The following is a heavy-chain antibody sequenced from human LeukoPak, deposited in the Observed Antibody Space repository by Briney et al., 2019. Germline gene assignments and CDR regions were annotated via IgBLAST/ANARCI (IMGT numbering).Heavy chain of an antibody. CDR2: IIPIFGTA. CDR3: ASPLTRSYYYDSSGYLGGYFDY. Sequence: ASVKVSCKASGGTFSSYAISWVRQAPGQGLEWMGGIIPIFGTANYAQKFQGRVTITADESTSTAYMELSSLRSEDTAVYYCASPLTRSYYYDSSGYLGGYFDYWGQGTLVTVSS. CDR1: GGTFSSYA. V-gene: IGHV1-69*13. D-gene: IGHD3-22*01. J-gene: IGHJ4*02.